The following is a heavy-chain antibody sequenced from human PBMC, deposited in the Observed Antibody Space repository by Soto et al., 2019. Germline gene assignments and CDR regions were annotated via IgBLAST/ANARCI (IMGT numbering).Heavy chain of an antibody. CDR2: ISYDGSNK. D-gene: IGHD3-16*02. V-gene: IGHV3-30-3*01. Sequence: QVQLVESGGGVVQPGRSLRLSCAASGFTFSSYAMHWVRQAPGKGLEWVAVISYDGSNKYYADSVKGRFTISRDNSKNTLYLQMNSLRAEDTAVYYCASSPIGPDAWSADQCWFDPWGQGTLVTVSS. CDR1: GFTFSSYA. CDR3: ASSPIGPDAWSADQCWFDP. J-gene: IGHJ5*02.